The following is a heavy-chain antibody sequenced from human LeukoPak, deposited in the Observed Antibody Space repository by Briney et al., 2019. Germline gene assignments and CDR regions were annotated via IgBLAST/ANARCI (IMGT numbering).Heavy chain of an antibody. CDR1: GGSFSGYY. Sequence: SETLSLTCAVYGGSFSGYYWSWIRQPPGKGLEWIGYIYYSGSTYYNPSLKSRVTISVDTSKNQFSLKLSSVTAADTAVYYCAREAAGLVNWFDPWGQGTLVTVSS. J-gene: IGHJ5*02. CDR2: IYYSGST. D-gene: IGHD1-14*01. V-gene: IGHV4-34*09. CDR3: AREAAGLVNWFDP.